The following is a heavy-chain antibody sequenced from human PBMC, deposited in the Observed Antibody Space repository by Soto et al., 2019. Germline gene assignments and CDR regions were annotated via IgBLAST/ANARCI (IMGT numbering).Heavy chain of an antibody. D-gene: IGHD5-18*01. J-gene: IGHJ4*02. CDR2: LFHSGST. CDR3: ARAPGYSYGPEDD. CDR1: GYCISGDYF. V-gene: IGHV4-38-2*01. Sequence: ETLSLTCGVSGYCISGDYFGGWIRQPPGKGLEWIGSLFHSGSTFYNPSLKSRVTISLDTSKNQLFLKLTPVTAADTAIYYWARAPGYSYGPEDDWGQGTLVTVSS.